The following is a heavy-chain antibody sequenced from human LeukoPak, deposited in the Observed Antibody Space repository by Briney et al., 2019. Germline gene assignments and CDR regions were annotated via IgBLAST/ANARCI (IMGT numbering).Heavy chain of an antibody. Sequence: GGSLRLSYADAGFTFSSYAMSWVRPAPGKGLEWVSTITDNGGSAYYADSGRGRFAIVRENSMSTLFLQMNSLRAEDMAVFYCAKDQGFVVGASDYWGQGTLVT. D-gene: IGHD2-15*01. CDR2: ITDNGGSA. CDR1: GFTFSSYA. CDR3: AKDQGFVVGASDY. V-gene: IGHV3-23*01. J-gene: IGHJ4*02.